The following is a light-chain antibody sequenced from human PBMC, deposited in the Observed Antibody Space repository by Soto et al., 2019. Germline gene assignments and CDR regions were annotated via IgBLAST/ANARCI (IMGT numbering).Light chain of an antibody. CDR1: QSVTTY. Sequence: EIVMTQSPATLSVSPGERATLSCRASQSVTTYLAWYQQNPGQAPRLLIYAASTRATGIPARFSGSGSGTEFSLTISSLQSEDFAVYYCQQYNNWPPWTFGQGTKVDIK. CDR2: AAS. V-gene: IGKV3-15*01. CDR3: QQYNNWPPWT. J-gene: IGKJ1*01.